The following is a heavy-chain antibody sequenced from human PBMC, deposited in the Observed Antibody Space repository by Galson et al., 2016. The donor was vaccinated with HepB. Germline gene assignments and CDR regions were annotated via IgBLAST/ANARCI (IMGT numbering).Heavy chain of an antibody. CDR1: GFTFSDFY. CDR2: SNSIGSHI. CDR3: ARSLWTVTSPFGY. D-gene: IGHD4-17*01. J-gene: IGHJ4*02. V-gene: IGHV3-11*04. Sequence: SLRLSCAASGFTFSDFYMSWIRQAPGKGLEWISYSNSIGSHIDYADSVKGRFTISRDNSRNTVYLQMNSLRAEDTAVYYCARSLWTVTSPFGYWGQGTLVTVSS.